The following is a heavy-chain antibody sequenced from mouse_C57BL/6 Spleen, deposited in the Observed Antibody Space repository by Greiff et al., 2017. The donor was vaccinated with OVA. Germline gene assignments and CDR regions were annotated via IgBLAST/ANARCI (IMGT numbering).Heavy chain of an antibody. CDR2: ISYDGSN. J-gene: IGHJ4*01. D-gene: IGHD2-5*01. CDR3: ARDYSNYDYAMDY. V-gene: IGHV3-6*01. CDR1: GYFITSGYY. Sequence: EVKLQQSGPGLVKPSQSLSLTCSVTGYFITSGYYWNWIRQFPGNKLEWMGYISYDGSNNYNPSLKNRISITRDTSKNQFFLKLNSVTTEDTATYYCARDYSNYDYAMDYWGQGTSVTVSS.